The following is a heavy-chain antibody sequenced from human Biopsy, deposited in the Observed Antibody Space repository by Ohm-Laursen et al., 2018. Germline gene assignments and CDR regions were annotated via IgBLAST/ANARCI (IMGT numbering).Heavy chain of an antibody. J-gene: IGHJ5*02. CDR2: INQHGSET. Sequence: SLTLSCAASGFSFRTYWMTWVCQAPGTGLERVANINQHGSETNYEDSVKGRFITTRDNAKNTVYLQMNSLRVEDTAVFYCVREGDLLSVFDLWGQGTLVTVSS. D-gene: IGHD3-10*01. CDR3: VREGDLLSVFDL. V-gene: IGHV3-7*01. CDR1: GFSFRTYW.